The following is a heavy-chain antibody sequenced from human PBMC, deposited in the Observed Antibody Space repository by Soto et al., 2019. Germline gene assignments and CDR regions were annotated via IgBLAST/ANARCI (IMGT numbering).Heavy chain of an antibody. J-gene: IGHJ4*02. CDR2: IYYSGST. CDR1: GGSISSYY. CDR3: ARAPQGNYGYLSYFAF. V-gene: IGHV4-59*01. D-gene: IGHD3-10*01. Sequence: LEPLSLTCTVAGGSISSYYWSWIRKPPGKGLEWIGYIYYSGSTNYNPSLKSRVTISVDTSKNQFSLKLSSVTAADTAVYYCARAPQGNYGYLSYFAFWRQGTLVTVSS.